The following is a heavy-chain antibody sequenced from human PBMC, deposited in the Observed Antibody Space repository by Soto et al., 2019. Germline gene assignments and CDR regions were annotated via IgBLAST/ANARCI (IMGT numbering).Heavy chain of an antibody. D-gene: IGHD1-26*01. CDR3: ARDGGRHSGGIDY. CDR2: IIPIFGTA. CDR1: GGTFRSNS. V-gene: IGHV1-69*01. J-gene: IGHJ4*02. Sequence: QVQLVQSGAEVKKPGSSVKISCKASGGTFRSNSINWVRQAPGQGLEWMGEIIPIFGTANYAQKFQGRVTITADESTSTAYMELSSMRSEDTAVYYCARDGGRHSGGIDYWGLGTLVTVSS.